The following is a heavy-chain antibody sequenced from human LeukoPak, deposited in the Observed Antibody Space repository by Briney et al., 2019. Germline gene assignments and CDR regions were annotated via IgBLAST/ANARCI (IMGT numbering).Heavy chain of an antibody. Sequence: SETLSLTCTVSGGSISSNNYYWGWIRQPPGKGLEWIGTIFYSGSTYYNPSLKSRVTISVDTSKNHFSLKLTSVTAADTAVYYCARAPWAYGNYVHAFDIWGHGTMVTVSS. V-gene: IGHV4-39*07. CDR3: ARAPWAYGNYVHAFDI. D-gene: IGHD4-11*01. J-gene: IGHJ3*02. CDR1: GGSISSNNYY. CDR2: IFYSGST.